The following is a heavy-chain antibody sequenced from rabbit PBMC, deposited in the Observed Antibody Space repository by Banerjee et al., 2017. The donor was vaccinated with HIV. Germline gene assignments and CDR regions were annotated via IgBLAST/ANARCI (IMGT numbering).Heavy chain of an antibody. V-gene: IGHV1S43*01. Sequence: WIGCIYSSSGSTDYASWAKGRFTISRSTSLNTVDLKMTSLTAADTATYFCARDLWYPLNLWGPGTLVT. D-gene: IGHD7-1*01. CDR3: ARDLWYPLNL. CDR2: IYSSSGST. J-gene: IGHJ4*01.